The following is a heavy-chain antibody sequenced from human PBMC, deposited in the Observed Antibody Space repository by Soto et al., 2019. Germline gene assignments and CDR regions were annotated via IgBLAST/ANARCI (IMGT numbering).Heavy chain of an antibody. D-gene: IGHD3-3*01. CDR3: ARGHVKDYDFWSGYYPPSYYYYGMDV. CDR2: INHSGST. Sequence: PSETLALTCAVYGGSFSGYYWSWIRQPPGKGLEWIGEINHSGSTNYNPSLKSRVTISVDTSKNQFSLKLSSVTAADTAVYYCARGHVKDYDFWSGYYPPSYYYYGMDVWGQGTTVT. J-gene: IGHJ6*02. CDR1: GGSFSGYY. V-gene: IGHV4-34*01.